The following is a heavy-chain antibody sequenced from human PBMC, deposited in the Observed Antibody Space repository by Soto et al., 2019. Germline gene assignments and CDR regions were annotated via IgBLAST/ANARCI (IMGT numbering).Heavy chain of an antibody. J-gene: IGHJ6*02. CDR3: AREDIVVVPAAMGSYYYYGMDV. CDR1: GFTFSSYG. V-gene: IGHV3-33*01. CDR2: IWYDGSNK. Sequence: SLKICCAASGFTFSSYGMHWVRQAPGKGREWVAVIWYDGSNKYYADSVKGRFTISRDNSKNTLYLQMNSLRAEDTAVYYCAREDIVVVPAAMGSYYYYGMDVWGQGTTVTVSS. D-gene: IGHD2-2*01.